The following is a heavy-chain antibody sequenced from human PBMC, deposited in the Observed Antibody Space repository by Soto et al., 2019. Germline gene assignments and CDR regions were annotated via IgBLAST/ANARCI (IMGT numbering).Heavy chain of an antibody. V-gene: IGHV1-18*01. CDR3: ARDRQWEPLLY. Sequence: QVQLVQSGSEVKKPGASVRVTCKASGYTFRNYGISWVRGAPGQGLEWMGWVSAYNRNSNYAQKFEDRVIMTADTATSTAYLELRGLRSDDTAIYYCARDRQWEPLLYWGQGTLVTVSS. CDR1: GYTFRNYG. D-gene: IGHD1-26*01. J-gene: IGHJ4*02. CDR2: VSAYNRNS.